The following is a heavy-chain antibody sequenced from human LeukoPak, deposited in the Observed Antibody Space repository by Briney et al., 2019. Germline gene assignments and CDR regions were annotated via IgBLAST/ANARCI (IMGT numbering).Heavy chain of an antibody. V-gene: IGHV1-69*04. CDR3: ARDHPYYYGSGSDLYYYGMDV. Sequence: GASVKVSCKASGGTFSSYAISWVRQAPGQGLEWMGRIIPILGIANYEQKFQSRVTITADKSTSTAYMEVSSLRSEDTAVYYCARDHPYYYGSGSDLYYYGMDVWGQGTTVTVSS. D-gene: IGHD3-10*01. J-gene: IGHJ6*02. CDR1: GGTFSSYA. CDR2: IIPILGIA.